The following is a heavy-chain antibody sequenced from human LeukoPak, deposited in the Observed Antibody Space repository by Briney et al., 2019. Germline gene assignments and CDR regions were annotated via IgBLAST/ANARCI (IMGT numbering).Heavy chain of an antibody. D-gene: IGHD3-22*01. Sequence: SGPTLVNPTQTLTLTCTFSGFSLSTSGMCVSWIRQPPGKALEWLARIDWDDDKYYSTSLKTRLTISKDTSKNQVVLTMTNMDPVDTATYYCARTYYYDSSGYYFDYWGQGTLVTASS. CDR3: ARTYYYDSSGYYFDY. CDR1: GFSLSTSGMC. J-gene: IGHJ4*02. V-gene: IGHV2-70*11. CDR2: IDWDDDK.